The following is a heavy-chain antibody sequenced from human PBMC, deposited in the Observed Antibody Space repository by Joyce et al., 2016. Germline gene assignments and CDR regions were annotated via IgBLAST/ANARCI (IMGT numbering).Heavy chain of an antibody. CDR2: LQVSGPGVTPGSV. V-gene: IGHV4-4*07. J-gene: IGHJ5*02. CDR3: ARGGGDYVGWFAP. Sequence: VQLQESGPRLVTPSETLSLKCTISGYSMSGYHWSWIRQPAGTGPEWIGSLQVSGPGVTPGSVKYTPSRQSRLTLSVDTSKNEFSLKLTSVTAADTAVYYCARGGGDYVGWFAPWGRGILVTVSS. D-gene: IGHD4-23*01. CDR1: GYSMSGYH.